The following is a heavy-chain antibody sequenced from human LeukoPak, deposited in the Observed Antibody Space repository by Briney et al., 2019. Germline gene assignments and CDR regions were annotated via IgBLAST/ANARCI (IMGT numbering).Heavy chain of an antibody. D-gene: IGHD3-16*02. Sequence: PSETLSLTCTVSGGSISSYYWSWLRQPPGKGLEWIGYIYYSGSTNYNPSLKSRVTISVDTSKNQFSLKLSSVTAADTAVYYCARMTYDYVWGSYRFLGAFDTWGQGTMVTVSS. J-gene: IGHJ3*02. CDR1: GGSISSYY. CDR3: ARMTYDYVWGSYRFLGAFDT. V-gene: IGHV4-59*01. CDR2: IYYSGST.